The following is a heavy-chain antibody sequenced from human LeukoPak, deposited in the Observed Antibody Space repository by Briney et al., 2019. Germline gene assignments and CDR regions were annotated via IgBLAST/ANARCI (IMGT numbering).Heavy chain of an antibody. D-gene: IGHD2-15*01. CDR2: IKHDGSEK. Sequence: GGSLRLSCAASGFTFSIYWMSRVRQAPGKGLEWVANIKHDGSEKYYVDSVKGRFTISRDNAKNSLYLQMNSLRAEDTALYYCARYFSGGSCFDYWGQGTLVTVSS. CDR3: ARYFSGGSCFDY. V-gene: IGHV3-7*03. J-gene: IGHJ4*02. CDR1: GFTFSIYW.